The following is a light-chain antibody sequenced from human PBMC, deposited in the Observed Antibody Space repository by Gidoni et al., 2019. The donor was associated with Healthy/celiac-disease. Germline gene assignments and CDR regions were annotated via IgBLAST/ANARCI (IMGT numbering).Light chain of an antibody. V-gene: IGKV1-33*01. CDR1: QDISNY. J-gene: IGKJ3*01. CDR3: QQYDNLPLFT. CDR2: EAS. Sequence: DIQMTQSPSSLSESVGDRVTITCQASQDISNYLNWYQQKPGKAPKLLIYEASNLETAVPSRFSGRGSGTDFTFTISSLQPEDIATYFCQQYDNLPLFTFGPGTKVDIK.